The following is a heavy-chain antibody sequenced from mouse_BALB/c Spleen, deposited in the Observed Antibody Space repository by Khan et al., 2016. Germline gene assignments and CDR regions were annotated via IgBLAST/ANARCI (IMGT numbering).Heavy chain of an antibody. Sequence: VELVESGPGLVAPSQSLSITCTVPGFSLSNYGIHWVRQPPGKGLEWLGVIWTGGITNYNSALMSRLSISKDNPKSQVFLKMNRLQTDDTAIYYCARSYDYDVGGFAYWGQGTLVTVSA. CDR3: ARSYDYDVGGFAY. D-gene: IGHD2-4*01. CDR2: IWTGGIT. CDR1: GFSLSNYG. J-gene: IGHJ3*01. V-gene: IGHV2-9*02.